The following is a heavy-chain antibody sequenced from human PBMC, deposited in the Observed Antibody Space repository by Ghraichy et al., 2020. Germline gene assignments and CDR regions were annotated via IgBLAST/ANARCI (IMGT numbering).Heavy chain of an antibody. V-gene: IGHV3-30*04. J-gene: IGHJ4*02. Sequence: GGSLRLSCAASGFTFSSYAMHWVRQAPGKGLEWVAVISYDGSNKYYADSVKGRFTISRDNSKNTLYLQMNSLRAEDTAVYYCARAPDIVVVVAALDYWGQGTLVTVSS. D-gene: IGHD2-15*01. CDR1: GFTFSSYA. CDR3: ARAPDIVVVVAALDY. CDR2: ISYDGSNK.